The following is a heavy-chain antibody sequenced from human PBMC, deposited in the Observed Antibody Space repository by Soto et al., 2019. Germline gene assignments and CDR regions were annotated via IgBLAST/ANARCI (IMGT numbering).Heavy chain of an antibody. V-gene: IGHV4-39*01. CDR2: MSYSGST. CDR1: GGSISSSSSY. D-gene: IGHD6-19*01. J-gene: IGHJ6*02. CDR3: ANNRKQWLYGMDV. Sequence: SETLSLTCTVSGGSISSSSSYWGWIRQPPGKGLEWIGSMSYSGSTYYNPSLKSRVTISVDTSKNEFSLKLNSVTAADTAVYFCANNRKQWLYGMDVWGQGTTVT.